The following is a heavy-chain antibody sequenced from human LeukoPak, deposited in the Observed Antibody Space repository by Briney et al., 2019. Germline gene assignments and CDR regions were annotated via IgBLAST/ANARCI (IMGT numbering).Heavy chain of an antibody. J-gene: IGHJ4*02. V-gene: IGHV4-34*01. D-gene: IGHD3-3*01. CDR2: INHSGST. CDR3: ARSQGGDYDFWSGFDY. Sequence: SETLSLTCAVYGGSFSGYYWSLLRRPPGKGLEWIGEINHSGSTNYNPSLKSRVTISVDTSKNQFSLKLSSVTAADTAVYYCARSQGGDYDFWSGFDYWGQGTLVTVSS. CDR1: GGSFSGYY.